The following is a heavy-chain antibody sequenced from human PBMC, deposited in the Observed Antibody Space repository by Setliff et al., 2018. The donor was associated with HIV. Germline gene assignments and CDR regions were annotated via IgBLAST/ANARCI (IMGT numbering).Heavy chain of an antibody. V-gene: IGHV3-20*01. CDR3: ARAGHSGWYYFDY. CDR2: INWNGGST. D-gene: IGHD6-19*01. J-gene: IGHJ4*02. Sequence: PWGSLRLSCAASGFTFDDYGMSWVRQAPGKGLEWVSGINWNGGSTGYADSVKGRFTISRDNAKNSLYLQMNSLRAEDTALYHCARAGHSGWYYFDYWGQGTLVTVSS. CDR1: GFTFDDYG.